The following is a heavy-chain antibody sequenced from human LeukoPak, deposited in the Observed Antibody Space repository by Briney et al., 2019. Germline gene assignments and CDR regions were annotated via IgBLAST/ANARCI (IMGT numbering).Heavy chain of an antibody. CDR3: ANDLWGGYSFDP. V-gene: IGHV3-43*02. CDR2: ISGDCGST. D-gene: IGHD3-3*01. J-gene: IGHJ5*02. CDR1: GFTFSTYA. Sequence: GGSLRLSCAASGFTFSTYAMTWVRQTPGKGLEWVSLISGDCGSTYYADSVNGRFSISRDNSKNSLYLQMNSLSTEDTALYYCANDLWGGYSFDPWGQGTLVTVSS.